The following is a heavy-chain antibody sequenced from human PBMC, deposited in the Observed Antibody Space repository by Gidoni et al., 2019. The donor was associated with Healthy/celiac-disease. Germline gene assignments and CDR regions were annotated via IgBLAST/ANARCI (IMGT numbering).Heavy chain of an antibody. J-gene: IGHJ3*02. CDR3: ARHPGVGQFDI. CDR1: VGSISSSSYY. Sequence: QLQLPESAPGLVKPSETLSLTCTVSVGSISSSSYYWGWIRHPPGKGLEWIGSIYYSGSTYYNPSLKSRVTISVDTSKNQFSLKLSAVTAADTAVYYCARHPGVGQFDIWGQGTMVTVSS. D-gene: IGHD1-26*01. V-gene: IGHV4-39*01. CDR2: IYYSGST.